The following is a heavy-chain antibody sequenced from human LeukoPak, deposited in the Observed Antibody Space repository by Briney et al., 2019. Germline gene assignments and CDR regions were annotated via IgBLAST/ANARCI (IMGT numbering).Heavy chain of an antibody. CDR2: IYHSGST. V-gene: IGHV4-39*07. J-gene: IGHJ4*02. Sequence: SETLSLTCTASGGSIRSTSYYWGWIRQPPGKGLEWIGSIYHSGSTYYNPSLKSRVTISVDTSKNQFSLKLSSVTAADTAVYYCARASGGDYPAPLDYWGQGTLVTVSS. D-gene: IGHD2-21*02. CDR3: ARASGGDYPAPLDY. CDR1: GGSIRSTSYY.